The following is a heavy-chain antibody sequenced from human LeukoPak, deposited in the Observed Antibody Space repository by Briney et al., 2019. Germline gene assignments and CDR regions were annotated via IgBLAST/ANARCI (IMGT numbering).Heavy chain of an antibody. V-gene: IGHV3-23*01. CDR3: ARVLMATTYYYYGMDV. Sequence: GGSLRLSCAASGFTFSSYAMSWVRQAPGKGLEWVSAISGSGGSTYYADSVKGRFTISRDNSKNTLYLQMNSLRAEDTAVYYCARVLMATTYYYYGMDVWGQGTTVTVSS. CDR2: ISGSGGST. D-gene: IGHD5-24*01. CDR1: GFTFSSYA. J-gene: IGHJ6*02.